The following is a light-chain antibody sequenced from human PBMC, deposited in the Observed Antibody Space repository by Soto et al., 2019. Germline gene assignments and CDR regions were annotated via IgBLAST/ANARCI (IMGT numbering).Light chain of an antibody. CDR2: DAS. CDR1: QSISTR. CDR3: QQYNSYLWT. V-gene: IGKV1-5*01. Sequence: DIQMTQSPSTLSGSVGDRVTITCRASQSISTRLAWYQQKPGKAPKFLIYDASSLESGVPSRFSGSGSGTEFTLTISSLQPDDFATYYCQQYNSYLWTFGQGTKVDI. J-gene: IGKJ1*01.